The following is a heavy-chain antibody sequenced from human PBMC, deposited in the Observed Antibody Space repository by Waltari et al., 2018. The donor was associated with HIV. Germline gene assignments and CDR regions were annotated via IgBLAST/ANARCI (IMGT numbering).Heavy chain of an antibody. CDR3: ATAGATRPPLIFYYGLDV. V-gene: IGHV3-23*01. CDR1: GFSFGTYA. Sequence: VQLLESGGGLVHPGGSLRLSCAVSGFSFGTYAMNWVRQAPGKGIWGVLSVSGSVARTSYAGSVKGRFTISIDNSNNTVYVQMESLRAEDTAVYYCATAGATRPPLIFYYGLDVWGQGTTVAVSS. D-gene: IGHD3-3*02. CDR2: VSGSVART. J-gene: IGHJ6*02.